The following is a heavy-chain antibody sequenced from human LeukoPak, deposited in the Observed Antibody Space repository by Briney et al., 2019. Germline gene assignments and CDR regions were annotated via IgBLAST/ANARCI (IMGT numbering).Heavy chain of an antibody. V-gene: IGHV5-51*01. Sequence: GESLKISCKGSGYSFSSYWIGWVRQMPGKGLEWMGIIYPGDSDTRYSPSFQGQVTISADKSISTAYLQWSSLKASDTAMYYCARGMGYYYDSSAYYPGYWGQGTLVTVSS. J-gene: IGHJ4*02. CDR1: GYSFSSYW. D-gene: IGHD3-22*01. CDR3: ARGMGYYYDSSAYYPGY. CDR2: IYPGDSDT.